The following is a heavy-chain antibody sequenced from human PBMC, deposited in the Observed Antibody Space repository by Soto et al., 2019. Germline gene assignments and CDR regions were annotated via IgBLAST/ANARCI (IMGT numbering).Heavy chain of an antibody. CDR2: ISYDGSNR. CDR3: ARDRGYCSGGSCYSYGMDV. Sequence: PGGSLRLSCAASGFTFSSYGMHWVRQAPGKGLEWVAVISYDGSNRYYADSVKGRFTISRDNSKNTLYLQMNSLRAEDTAVYYCARDRGYCSGGSCYSYGMDVWGQGTTVTVSS. CDR1: GFTFSSYG. V-gene: IGHV3-30*03. D-gene: IGHD2-15*01. J-gene: IGHJ6*02.